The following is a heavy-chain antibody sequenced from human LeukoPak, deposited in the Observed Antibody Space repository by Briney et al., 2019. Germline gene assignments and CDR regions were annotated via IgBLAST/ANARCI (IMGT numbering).Heavy chain of an antibody. Sequence: GGSLRLSCAASGFSVGNNYMSWVRQAPGKGLEWVSGIYDGGGTYYADSVKGRFTISRDNFKNTVYLQVYSLRAEDTAMYYCARAFQYGSGSHPYSLWGQGTVVTVSS. J-gene: IGHJ4*02. CDR1: GFSVGNNY. CDR3: ARAFQYGSGSHPYSL. V-gene: IGHV3-66*01. CDR2: IYDGGGT. D-gene: IGHD3-10*01.